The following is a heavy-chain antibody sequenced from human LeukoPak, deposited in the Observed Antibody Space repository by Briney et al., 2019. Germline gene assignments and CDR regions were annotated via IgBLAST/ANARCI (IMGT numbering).Heavy chain of an antibody. J-gene: IGHJ4*02. V-gene: IGHV4-59*01. CDR2: IYYSGST. CDR1: GGSISSYY. Sequence: SSETLSLTCTVPGGSISSYYWSWIRQPPGKGLEWIGYIYYSGSTNYNPSLKSRVTISVDTSKNQFSLKLSSVTAADTAVYYCARDEGSSGWSFDYWGQGTLVTVSS. CDR3: ARDEGSSGWSFDY. D-gene: IGHD6-19*01.